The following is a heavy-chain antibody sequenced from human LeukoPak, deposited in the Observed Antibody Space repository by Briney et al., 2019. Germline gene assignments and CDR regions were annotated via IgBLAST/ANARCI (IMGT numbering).Heavy chain of an antibody. CDR1: GGAISSRTYF. V-gene: IGHV4-39*07. J-gene: IGHJ4*02. CDR3: ARVKYYFDY. CDR2: INYGGST. Sequence: SETLSLTCTVSGGAISSRTYFWGWIRQPPGKGLEWIGSINYGGSTYYKPSLKSRVTISVDTSKNQFSLRLSSVTAADTAVYYCARVKYYFDYWGQGTLVTVSS.